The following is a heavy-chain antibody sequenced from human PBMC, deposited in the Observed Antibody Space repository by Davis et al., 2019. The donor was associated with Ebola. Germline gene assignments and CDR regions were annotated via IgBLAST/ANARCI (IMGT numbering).Heavy chain of an antibody. CDR1: AYTFTSHW. CDR3: ARDHSLVQNGLGGWWFDP. CDR2: INPNGGRT. D-gene: IGHD3-16*01. V-gene: IGHV1-46*01. Sequence: AASAKVSCKASAYTFTSHWIHWVRQAPGQGLEWMGIINPNGGRTIYAQKFQGRATITRDTSTSTLYMELNSLRSDDTAVYYCARDHSLVQNGLGGWWFDPWGQGTLVTVSS. J-gene: IGHJ5*02.